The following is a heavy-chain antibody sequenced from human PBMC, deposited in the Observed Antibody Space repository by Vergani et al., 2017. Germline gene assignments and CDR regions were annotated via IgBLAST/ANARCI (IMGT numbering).Heavy chain of an antibody. CDR2: NYYSGST. J-gene: IGHJ4*02. D-gene: IGHD2-15*01. CDR1: GGSISSGSYY. V-gene: IGHV4-61*10. Sequence: QVQLQESGPGLVKPSETLSLTCTVSGGSISSGSYYWSWIRQPAGKGLEWIGYNYYSGSTDYTPSLKSRVTISVDTSKNQFSLKLSSVTAADTAVYYCARIGYCSGGSCYPQDEYYFDYWGQGTLVTVSS. CDR3: ARIGYCSGGSCYPQDEYYFDY.